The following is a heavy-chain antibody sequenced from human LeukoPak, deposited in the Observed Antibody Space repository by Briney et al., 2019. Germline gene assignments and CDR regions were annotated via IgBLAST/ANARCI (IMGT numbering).Heavy chain of an antibody. CDR3: ALNMVGGQIFDF. V-gene: IGHV3-7*01. CDR1: GFTFSSYS. J-gene: IGHJ4*02. D-gene: IGHD3-10*01. CDR2: IKRDESEQ. Sequence: GGSLRLSCAASGFTFSSYSMNWVRQAPGKGLEWVADIKRDESEQHYVDSVKGRFIISRDNAKNSLYLQMNSLRAEDTAVYYCALNMVGGQIFDFWGQGTLVTVSS.